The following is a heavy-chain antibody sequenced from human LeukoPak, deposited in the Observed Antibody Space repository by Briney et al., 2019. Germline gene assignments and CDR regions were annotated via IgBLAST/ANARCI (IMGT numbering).Heavy chain of an antibody. V-gene: IGHV4-39*01. J-gene: IGHJ4*02. CDR2: IYYSGST. D-gene: IGHD5-24*01. Sequence: PSETLSLTCTVSGGSISSSSYYWGWIRQPPGKGLEWIGSIYYSGSTHYSPSLESRVTISVDTSKNQFSLKLNSVTAADTAVYYCSRGTDAYKCGNSWGQGTLVTVSS. CDR1: GGSISSSSYY. CDR3: SRGTDAYKCGNS.